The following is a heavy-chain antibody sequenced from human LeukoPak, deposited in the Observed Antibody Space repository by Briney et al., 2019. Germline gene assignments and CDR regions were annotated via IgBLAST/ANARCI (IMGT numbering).Heavy chain of an antibody. J-gene: IGHJ6*03. CDR2: ISSSGSTI. Sequence: PGGSLRLSCAASGFTFSDYYMSWIRQAPGKGLEWVSYISSSGSTIYYADSVKGRFTISRDNAKNSLYLQMNSLRAEDTAVYYCARGRRRLWFGELLRYYYYYMDVWGKGTTVTISS. D-gene: IGHD3-10*01. V-gene: IGHV3-11*01. CDR3: ARGRRRLWFGELLRYYYYYMDV. CDR1: GFTFSDYY.